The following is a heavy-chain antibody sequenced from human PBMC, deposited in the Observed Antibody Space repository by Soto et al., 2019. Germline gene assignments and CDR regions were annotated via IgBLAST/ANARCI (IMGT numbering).Heavy chain of an antibody. CDR1: GGTFSSYT. Sequence: SVKVSCKASGGTFSSYTISWVRQAPGQGLEWMGRIIPILGIANYAQKFQGRVTITADKSTSTAYMELSSLRSEDTAVYYCARGDRTDYDILTGYPLDYWGQGTLVTVSS. J-gene: IGHJ4*02. CDR2: IIPILGIA. CDR3: ARGDRTDYDILTGYPLDY. V-gene: IGHV1-69*02. D-gene: IGHD3-9*01.